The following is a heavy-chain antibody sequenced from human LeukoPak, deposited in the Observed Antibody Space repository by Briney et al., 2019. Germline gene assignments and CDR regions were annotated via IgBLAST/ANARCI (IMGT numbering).Heavy chain of an antibody. D-gene: IGHD6-13*01. CDR2: ISYDGSNK. CDR1: GFTFSSYD. Sequence: GGSLRLSCAASGFTFSSYDMHWVGQAPGKGLEWVAVISYDGSNKYYADSVKGRFTMCRDNSKNTLYMKRNRLREEDTDVYYCSRDRKSYSSSWYSDFDYWGQGTLVTVSS. J-gene: IGHJ4*02. CDR3: SRDRKSYSSSWYSDFDY. V-gene: IGHV3-30-3*01.